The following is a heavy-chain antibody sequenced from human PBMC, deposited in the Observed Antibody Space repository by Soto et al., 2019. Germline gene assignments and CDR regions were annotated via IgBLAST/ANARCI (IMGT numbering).Heavy chain of an antibody. CDR3: ARDTTVTGTTFYYYYGMDV. CDR1: GGSFSSYA. V-gene: IGHV1-69*13. D-gene: IGHD1-7*01. CDR2: IIPIFGTA. J-gene: IGHJ6*02. Sequence: SVKLSCKACGGSFSSYAISCVRQAPKQGLEWMGGIIPIFGTANYAQKFQGRVTITADQTPSTAYMELSSLRSEDTAVYYCARDTTVTGTTFYYYYGMDVWGQGTTVTVSS.